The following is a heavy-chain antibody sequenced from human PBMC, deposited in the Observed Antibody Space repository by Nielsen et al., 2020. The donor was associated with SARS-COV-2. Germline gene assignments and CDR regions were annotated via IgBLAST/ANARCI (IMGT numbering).Heavy chain of an antibody. CDR2: IKQDGSEK. Sequence: GGSLRLSCAASGFTFSSYWMSWVRQAPGKGLEWVANIKQDGSEKYYVDSVKGRFTISRDHSKNTVYLQMNSLRTEDTAVYFCAKQGGVFHFRSSFYPDYWGQGSLVTVS. V-gene: IGHV3-7*01. D-gene: IGHD3-3*02. CDR3: AKQGGVFHFRSSFYPDY. CDR1: GFTFSSYW. J-gene: IGHJ4*02.